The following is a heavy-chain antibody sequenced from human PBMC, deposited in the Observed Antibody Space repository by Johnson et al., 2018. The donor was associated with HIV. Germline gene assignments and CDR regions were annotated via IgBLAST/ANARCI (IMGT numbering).Heavy chain of an antibody. CDR3: ARGSSEGAFDI. Sequence: QVQLVESGGGVVQPGRSLRLSCAASGFTFSSYAMHWVRQAPGKGLEWVAVISYDGSNQYYAASVKGRFTISRDNSKNTLYLQMNSLRAEDTAVYYCARGSSEGAFDIWGQGTMVTVSS. J-gene: IGHJ3*02. CDR2: ISYDGSNQ. CDR1: GFTFSSYA. V-gene: IGHV3-30-3*01. D-gene: IGHD6-19*01.